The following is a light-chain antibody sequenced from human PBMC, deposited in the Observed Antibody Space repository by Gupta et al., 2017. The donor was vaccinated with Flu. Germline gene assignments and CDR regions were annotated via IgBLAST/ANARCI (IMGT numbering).Light chain of an antibody. J-gene: IGLJ2*01. V-gene: IGLV2-14*01. CDR2: EVS. CDR1: NSDIDTYNY. CDR3: DSNGAVVV. Sequence: TGTNSDIDTYNYVSWYQQHPRKPPKHMIYEVSKRPSGVSTRFSGAKSGNTASLTISGHQAEDESCDDCDSNGAVVVFGGGTKVTVL.